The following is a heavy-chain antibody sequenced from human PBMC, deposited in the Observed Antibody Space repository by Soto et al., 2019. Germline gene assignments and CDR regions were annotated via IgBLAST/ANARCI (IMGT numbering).Heavy chain of an antibody. V-gene: IGHV4-59*12. CDR1: GGSISSYY. Sequence: PSETLSLTCTVSGGSISSYYWSWIRQPPGKGLEWIGYIYYSGSTNYNPSLKSRVTISVDTSKNQFSLKLSSVTAADTAVYYCARDKFPGLFDYWGKETLVPVSS. J-gene: IGHJ4*02. CDR3: ARDKFPGLFDY. CDR2: IYYSGST.